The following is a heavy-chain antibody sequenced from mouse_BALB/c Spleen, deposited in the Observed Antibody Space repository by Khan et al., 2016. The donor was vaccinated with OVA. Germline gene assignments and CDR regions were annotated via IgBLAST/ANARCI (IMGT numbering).Heavy chain of an antibody. Sequence: QVQLKESGPGLVAPSQSLSITCTISGFSLTTYGVHCVRQPPGKGLEWLVVIWSDGSTTYNSALKSRLTINKDNSKSQVFLKMCSLQTDDTAMYFCARQPYYRYNLMGNWGQGTAGTVAS. D-gene: IGHD2-12*01. J-gene: IGHJ4*01. CDR1: GFSLTTYG. CDR2: IWSDGST. V-gene: IGHV2-6-1*01. CDR3: ARQPYYRYNLMGN.